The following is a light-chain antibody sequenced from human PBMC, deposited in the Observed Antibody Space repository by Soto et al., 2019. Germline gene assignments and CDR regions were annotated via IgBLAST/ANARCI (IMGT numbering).Light chain of an antibody. Sequence: VLTQSPATLSLSPGESATLSCRASQNVGNNLAWYQQKYGQAPRLLIYAASDRATGVPARFSGRRSGTDFTLTISSIEPEDFETYFCQQRRRWTRGTFGRGTKLE. CDR1: QNVGNN. V-gene: IGKV3-11*01. CDR3: QQRRRWTRGT. J-gene: IGKJ2*02. CDR2: AAS.